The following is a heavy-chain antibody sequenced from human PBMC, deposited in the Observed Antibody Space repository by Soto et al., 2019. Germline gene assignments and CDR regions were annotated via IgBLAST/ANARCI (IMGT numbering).Heavy chain of an antibody. J-gene: IGHJ4*02. Sequence: PSATLSLTCAVSGGSISSGGYSWSWIRQPPGKGLEWIGYIYHSGSTYYNPSLKSRVTISVDRSKNQFSLKLSSVTAADTAVYYCARIIAAQEFFDYWGQGTLVTVSS. CDR1: GGSISSGGYS. CDR3: ARIIAAQEFFDY. V-gene: IGHV4-30-2*01. D-gene: IGHD6-6*01. CDR2: IYHSGST.